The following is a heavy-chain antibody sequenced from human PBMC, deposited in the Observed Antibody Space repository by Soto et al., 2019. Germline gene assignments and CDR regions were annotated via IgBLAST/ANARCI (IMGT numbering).Heavy chain of an antibody. D-gene: IGHD5-18*01. CDR1: GGTFSSYT. J-gene: IGHJ6*02. Sequence: ASVKVSCKASGGTFSSYTISWVRQAPGQGLEWMGRIIPILGIANYAQKFQGRVTITADESTSTAYMELSSLRSEDTAVYYCAKKRGYSYGFYYYYYGMDVWGQGTTVTGSS. CDR2: IIPILGIA. V-gene: IGHV1-69*02. CDR3: AKKRGYSYGFYYYYYGMDV.